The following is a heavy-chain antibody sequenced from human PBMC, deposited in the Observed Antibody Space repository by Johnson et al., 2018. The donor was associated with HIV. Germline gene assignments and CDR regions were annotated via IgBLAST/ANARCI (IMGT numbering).Heavy chain of an antibody. CDR3: GKDQGITMIVVVAGAFDM. Sequence: EVQLVESGGGLVQPGGSLRLSCAASGFTVSSDYMSWVRQAPGKGLEWVANIKQDGSEKYYADSVKGRFTISRDNSKNTLYLQMNSLRAEDTAVYYCGKDQGITMIVVVAGAFDMGAKGQWSPSLQ. V-gene: IGHV3-7*01. J-gene: IGHJ3*02. CDR1: GFTVSSDY. D-gene: IGHD3-22*01. CDR2: IKQDGSEK.